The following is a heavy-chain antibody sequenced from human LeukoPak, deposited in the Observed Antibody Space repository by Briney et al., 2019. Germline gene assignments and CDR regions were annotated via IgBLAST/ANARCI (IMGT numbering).Heavy chain of an antibody. CDR2: LNPSGGST. J-gene: IGHJ4*02. D-gene: IGHD2-15*01. Sequence: ASVKVSCKASGYIFTSYYIHWVRQAPGQGPEWMGILNPSGGSTTYAQKLQGRVSMTSDMSTSTIYVELSSLTSEDTALYYCARESGFCSDGACNPDHWGQGTLVTVSS. CDR3: ARESGFCSDGACNPDH. CDR1: GYIFTSYY. V-gene: IGHV1-46*01.